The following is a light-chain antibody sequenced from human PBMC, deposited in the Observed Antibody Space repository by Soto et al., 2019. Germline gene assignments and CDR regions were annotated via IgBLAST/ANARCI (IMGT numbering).Light chain of an antibody. CDR1: RSISTY. CDR2: AAS. CDR3: QQSYATPFT. Sequence: DLQMTQSPSSLSASVGDRVTITCRASRSISTYLNWYQQNPGKAPKLLIYAASSLQSGVPSRFSGSGSGTDLTLTISSLQPEDFATYYCQQSYATPFTFGQGTRVEIK. V-gene: IGKV1-39*01. J-gene: IGKJ5*01.